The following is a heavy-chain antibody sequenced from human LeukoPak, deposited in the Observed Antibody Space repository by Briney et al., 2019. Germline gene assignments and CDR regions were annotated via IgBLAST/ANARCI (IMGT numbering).Heavy chain of an antibody. CDR3: ARERKITMVRGVIITHDAFDI. Sequence: PSQTLSLTCTVSGGSISSGGYYWSWIRQPPGKGLEWIGYIYHSGSTYYSPSLESRVTISVDRSKNQFSLKLSSVTAADTAVYYCARERKITMVRGVIITHDAFDIWGQGTMVTVSS. D-gene: IGHD3-10*01. V-gene: IGHV4-30-2*01. CDR1: GGSISSGGYY. CDR2: IYHSGST. J-gene: IGHJ3*02.